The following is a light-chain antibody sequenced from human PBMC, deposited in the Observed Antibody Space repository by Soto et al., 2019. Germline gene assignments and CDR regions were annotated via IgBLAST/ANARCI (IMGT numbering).Light chain of an antibody. CDR2: EVS. Sequence: QPSRTLPPCASGSPVQSFTISCTGTISDVGGYNYVSWYQQQPGKAPKLMIYEVSKRPSGVPDRFSGSKSGNTASLTVSGLQAEDEADYYCRSYAGSNNYVFGTGTKVTVL. CDR3: RSYAGSNNYV. V-gene: IGLV2-8*01. CDR1: ISDVGGYNY. J-gene: IGLJ1*01.